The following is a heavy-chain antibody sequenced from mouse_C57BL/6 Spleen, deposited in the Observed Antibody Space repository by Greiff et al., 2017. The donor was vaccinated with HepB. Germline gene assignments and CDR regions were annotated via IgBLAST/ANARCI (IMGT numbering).Heavy chain of an antibody. CDR1: GYSFTSYY. J-gene: IGHJ2*01. Sequence: QVQLQQSGPELVKPGASVKISCKASGYSFTSYYIHWVKQRPGQGLEWIGWIYPGSGNTKYNEKFKGKATLTADTSSSTAYMQLSSLTSEDSAVYYCARTPNWDEYYFDDWGQGTTLTVSS. CDR2: IYPGSGNT. V-gene: IGHV1-66*01. D-gene: IGHD4-1*01. CDR3: ARTPNWDEYYFDD.